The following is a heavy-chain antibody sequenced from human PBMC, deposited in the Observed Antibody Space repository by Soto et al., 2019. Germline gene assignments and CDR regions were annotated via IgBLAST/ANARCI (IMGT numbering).Heavy chain of an antibody. D-gene: IGHD4-17*01. Sequence: SETLSLTCTVSGGSISSSIYYWGWIRQPPGMGLEWIGSIYYSGSTNCNPSLKSRITMSVDTSRNQFSLRLTSVTAADTAVYYFARHVDYPAAFDICGQGTVVTVSS. J-gene: IGHJ3*02. CDR2: IYYSGST. CDR1: GGSISSSIYY. CDR3: ARHVDYPAAFDI. V-gene: IGHV4-39*01.